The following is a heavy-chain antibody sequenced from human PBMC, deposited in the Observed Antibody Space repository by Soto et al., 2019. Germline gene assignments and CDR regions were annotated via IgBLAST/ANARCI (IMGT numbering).Heavy chain of an antibody. V-gene: IGHV4-59*01. CDR1: GGSIISYY. J-gene: IGHJ4*02. D-gene: IGHD1-7*01. Sequence: SETLSLTCTVSGGSIISYYWSWIRQPPGKGLEWIGYIYYNGSTNYNPSLKSRVTISVDTSKNQFSLKLSSVTAADTAVYYCARDRWNYDYWGQGTLVTVSS. CDR3: ARDRWNYDY. CDR2: IYYNGST.